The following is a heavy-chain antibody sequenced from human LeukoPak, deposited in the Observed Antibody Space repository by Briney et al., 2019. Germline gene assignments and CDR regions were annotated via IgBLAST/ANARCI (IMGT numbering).Heavy chain of an antibody. CDR3: ARARIVGATTEEDY. J-gene: IGHJ4*02. CDR2: MNPNSGNT. V-gene: IGHV1-8*01. CDR1: GYTFTSYD. D-gene: IGHD1-26*01. Sequence: ASVKVSCKASGYTFTSYDTNWVRQATGQGLEWMGWMNPNSGNTGYAQKFQGRVTMTRNTSISTAYMELSSLRSEDTAVYYCARARIVGATTEEDYWGQGTLVTVSP.